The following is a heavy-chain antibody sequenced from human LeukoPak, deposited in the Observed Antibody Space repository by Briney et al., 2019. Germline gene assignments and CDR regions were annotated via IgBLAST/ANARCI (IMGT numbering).Heavy chain of an antibody. J-gene: IGHJ5*02. D-gene: IGHD6-13*01. CDR2: MNPNSGNT. CDR3: ARVKQQLLGGWFDP. V-gene: IGHV1-8*01. Sequence: ASVKVSCKASGGTFTSYDINWVRQATGQGLEWMGWMNPNSGNTGYAQKFQGRVTMTRNTSISTAYMELSSLRSEDTAVYYCARVKQQLLGGWFDPWGQGTLVTVSS. CDR1: GGTFTSYD.